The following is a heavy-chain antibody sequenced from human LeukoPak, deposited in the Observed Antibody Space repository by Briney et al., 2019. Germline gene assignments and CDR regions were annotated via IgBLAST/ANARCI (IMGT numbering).Heavy chain of an antibody. J-gene: IGHJ3*02. D-gene: IGHD1-26*01. V-gene: IGHV1-69*04. CDR3: ARSCRGATRCAFDI. Sequence: ASVKVSCKASGGTFSSYAISWVRQAPGQGLEWMGRIIPILGIANYAQKFQGRVTITADKPTSTAYMELSSLRSEDTAVYYCARSCRGATRCAFDIWGQGTMVTVSS. CDR2: IIPILGIA. CDR1: GGTFSSYA.